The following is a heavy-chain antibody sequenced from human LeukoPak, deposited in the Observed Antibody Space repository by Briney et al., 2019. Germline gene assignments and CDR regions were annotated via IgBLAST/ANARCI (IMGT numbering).Heavy chain of an antibody. CDR3: ARVTTSPSNYYYYYYMDV. CDR1: GGSISSGGYY. V-gene: IGHV4-31*03. Sequence: SETLSLTCTASGGSISSGGYYWSWIRQHPGKGLEWIGYIYYSGSTYYNPSLKSRVTISVDTSKNQFSLKLSSVTAADTAVYYCARVTTSPSNYYYYYYMDVWGKGTTVAVSS. D-gene: IGHD4-17*01. CDR2: IYYSGST. J-gene: IGHJ6*03.